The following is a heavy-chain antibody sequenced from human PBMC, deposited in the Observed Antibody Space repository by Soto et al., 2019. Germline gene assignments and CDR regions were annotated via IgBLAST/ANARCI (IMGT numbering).Heavy chain of an antibody. CDR3: ASEIDHGVGATIFDY. D-gene: IGHD1-26*01. V-gene: IGHV4-59*01. CDR1: GGSISSYY. J-gene: IGHJ4*02. Sequence: SETLSLTCTVSGGSISSYYWSWIRQPPGKGLEWIGYIYYSGSTNYNPSLKSRVTISVDTSKNQFSLKLSSVTAADTAVYYCASEIDHGVGATIFDYWGQGTLVTVSS. CDR2: IYYSGST.